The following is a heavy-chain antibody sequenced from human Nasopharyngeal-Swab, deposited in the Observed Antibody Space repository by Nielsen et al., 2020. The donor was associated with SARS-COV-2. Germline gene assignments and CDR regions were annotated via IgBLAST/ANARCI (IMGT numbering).Heavy chain of an antibody. Sequence: WLRQAPGQGLEWMGGIIPIFGTANYAQKFQGRVTITADESTSTAYMELSSLRSEDTAVYYCAREGVVAVAGSDYYGMDVWGQGTTVTVSS. CDR3: AREGVVAVAGSDYYGMDV. V-gene: IGHV1-69*01. D-gene: IGHD2-15*01. J-gene: IGHJ6*02. CDR2: IIPIFGTA.